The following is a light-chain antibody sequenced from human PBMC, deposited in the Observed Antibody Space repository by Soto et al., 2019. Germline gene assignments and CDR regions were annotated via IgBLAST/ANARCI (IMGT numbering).Light chain of an antibody. CDR3: SSFAATQTYI. V-gene: IGLV2-11*01. CDR2: VVT. J-gene: IGLJ1*01. Sequence: QSVLTQPRSVSGSPGQSVTISCTGTSIDVGDSDFVSWYQQHPGKAPKLMIYVVTKRPSGVPDRFSGSKSGNTASLTISGLQDEDEADYYCSSFAATQTYIFGTGTKLTVL. CDR1: SIDVGDSDF.